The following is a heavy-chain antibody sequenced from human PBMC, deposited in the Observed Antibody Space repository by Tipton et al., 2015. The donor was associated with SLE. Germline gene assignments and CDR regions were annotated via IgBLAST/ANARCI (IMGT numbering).Heavy chain of an antibody. CDR3: ARSGSTLAHALDI. J-gene: IGHJ3*02. Sequence: TLSLTCTVPGGSISSSSYYWCWIRQPPGKGLEWIGSIYYSGSTYYNPSLKSRVTISVDTSKNQFSLQLNSVTPEDTAVYYCARSGSTLAHALDIWGQGTQVTVSS. V-gene: IGHV4-39*07. CDR1: GGSISSSSYY. D-gene: IGHD1-7*01. CDR2: IYYSGST.